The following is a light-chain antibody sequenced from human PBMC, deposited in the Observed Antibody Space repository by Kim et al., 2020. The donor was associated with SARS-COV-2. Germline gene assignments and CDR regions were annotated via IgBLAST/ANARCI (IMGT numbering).Light chain of an antibody. CDR2: GAS. CDR1: QSVTATY. J-gene: IGKJ4*01. V-gene: IGKV3-20*01. Sequence: PGESATRSCRTSQSVTATYLAWYQQKPGQAPRLLIYGASSRATGIPDRFSGSGSGTDFTLTISRLEPEDFAVYYCQQYAGSPLTFGGGTKVDIK. CDR3: QQYAGSPLT.